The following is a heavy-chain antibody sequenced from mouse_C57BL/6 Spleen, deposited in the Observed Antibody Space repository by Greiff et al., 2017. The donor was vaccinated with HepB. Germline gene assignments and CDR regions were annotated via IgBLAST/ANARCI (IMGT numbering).Heavy chain of an antibody. CDR2: INPNNGGT. D-gene: IGHD2-1*01. CDR1: GYTFTDYN. CDR3: ARRWGNYYFDY. J-gene: IGHJ2*01. V-gene: IGHV1-18*01. Sequence: SGPELVKPGASVKIPCKASGYTFTDYNMDWVKQSHGKSLEWIGDINPNNGGTIYNQKFKGKATLTVDKSSSTAYMELRSLTSEDTAVYYCARRWGNYYFDYWGQGTTLTVSS.